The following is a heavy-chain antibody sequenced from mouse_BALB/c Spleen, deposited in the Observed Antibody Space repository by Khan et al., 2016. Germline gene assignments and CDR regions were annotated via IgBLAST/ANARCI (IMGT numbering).Heavy chain of an antibody. Sequence: QVQLKESGAELVRPGTSVKVSCKASGYTFSNYLIEWVQQRPGQGLEWIGVIDPGSGGTNSNEKFKGRATLTADKSSSTAYMQLSSLTSDDSAVYFCARIPITTVVGGARDYWGQGTSVTVSS. D-gene: IGHD1-1*01. CDR1: GYTFSNYL. V-gene: IGHV1-54*01. J-gene: IGHJ4*01. CDR3: ARIPITTVVGGARDY. CDR2: IDPGSGGT.